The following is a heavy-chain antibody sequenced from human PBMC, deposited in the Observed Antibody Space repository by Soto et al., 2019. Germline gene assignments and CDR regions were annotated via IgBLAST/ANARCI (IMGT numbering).Heavy chain of an antibody. Sequence: SETLSLTCAVSGGSISSNGWWSWVRQAQGPGLEWIGEINHSGSTNYNPSLKSRVTISVDTSKNQFSLKLSSVTAADTAVYYCARGRGAARLRYYYYGMDVWGQGTTVTVSS. J-gene: IGHJ6*02. CDR1: GGSISSNGW. V-gene: IGHV4-4*02. D-gene: IGHD6-6*01. CDR2: INHSGST. CDR3: ARGRGAARLRYYYYGMDV.